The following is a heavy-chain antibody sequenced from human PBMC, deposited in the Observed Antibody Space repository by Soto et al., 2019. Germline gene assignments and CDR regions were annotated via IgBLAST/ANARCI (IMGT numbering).Heavy chain of an antibody. CDR3: ARDQYSGYDAFDI. CDR1: GFTVSSNY. CDR2: IYSGGST. Sequence: ESGGGLVQPGGSLRLSCAASGFTVSSNYMSWVRQAPGKGLEWVSVIYSGGSTYYADSVKGRFTISRDNSKNTLYLQMNSLRAEDTAVYYCARDQYSGYDAFDIWGQGTMVTVSS. D-gene: IGHD5-12*01. V-gene: IGHV3-66*01. J-gene: IGHJ3*02.